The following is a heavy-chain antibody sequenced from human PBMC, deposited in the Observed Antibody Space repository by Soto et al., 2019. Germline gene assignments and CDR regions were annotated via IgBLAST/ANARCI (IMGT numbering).Heavy chain of an antibody. Sequence: GESLKISCKASGYSFTSYWITWVRQMPGEGLEWMGKIDPSYSYTTYSPSFQGHVTISADKSISTAYLQWSSLEASDTAMYYCAKQASLGVAANCFDPWGQGTLVTVSS. CDR3: AKQASLGVAANCFDP. J-gene: IGHJ5*02. CDR2: IDPSYSYT. D-gene: IGHD3-3*01. V-gene: IGHV5-10-1*01. CDR1: GYSFTSYW.